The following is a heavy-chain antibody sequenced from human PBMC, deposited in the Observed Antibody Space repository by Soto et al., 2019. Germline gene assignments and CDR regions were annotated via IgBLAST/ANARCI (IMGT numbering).Heavy chain of an antibody. Sequence: PSETLSLTCAVYGGSFSGYYWSWIRQPPGKGLERIGEINHSGSTNYNPSLKSRVTISVDTSKNQFSLKLSSVTAADTAVYYCARGLLSNYGWFDPWGQGTLVTVS. V-gene: IGHV4-34*01. CDR3: ARGLLSNYGWFDP. CDR2: INHSGST. D-gene: IGHD4-4*01. CDR1: GGSFSGYY. J-gene: IGHJ5*02.